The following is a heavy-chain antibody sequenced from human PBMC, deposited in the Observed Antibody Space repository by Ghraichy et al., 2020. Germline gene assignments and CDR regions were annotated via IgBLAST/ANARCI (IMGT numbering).Heavy chain of an antibody. V-gene: IGHV3-30*18. J-gene: IGHJ4*02. D-gene: IGHD2-2*01. Sequence: GGSLRLSCAASGFTFSSYGMHWVRQAPGKGLEWVAVISYDGSNKYYADSVKGRFTISRDNSKNTLYLQMNSLRAEDTAVYYCAKDIAPYQLLALWDYWGQGTLVTVSS. CDR2: ISYDGSNK. CDR1: GFTFSSYG. CDR3: AKDIAPYQLLALWDY.